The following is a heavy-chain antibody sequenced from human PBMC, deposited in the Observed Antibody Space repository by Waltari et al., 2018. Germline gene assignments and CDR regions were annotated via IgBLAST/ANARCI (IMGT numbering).Heavy chain of an antibody. CDR1: GGSISTYY. D-gene: IGHD3-16*01. J-gene: IGHJ4*02. CDR2: ISGSGST. CDR3: ARDGLGSRPFDY. Sequence: QVQLQESGPGLVKPSETLSLTCTVSGGSISTYYWSWMRQPAGKGLEWIGRISGSGSTKDNPDPESLVTMSVDTSKNQFSLKLNSVTAADTAVYYCARDGLGSRPFDYWGQGTLVTVSS. V-gene: IGHV4-4*07.